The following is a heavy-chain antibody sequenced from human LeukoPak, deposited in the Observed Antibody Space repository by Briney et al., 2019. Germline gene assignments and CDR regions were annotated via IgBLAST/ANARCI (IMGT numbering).Heavy chain of an antibody. D-gene: IGHD2-2*01. Sequence: SSGTLSLTCTVSGGSISSSSYYWGWIRQPPGKGLEWIGSIYYSGSTYYNPSLKSRVTISVDTSKNQFSLKLSSVTAADTAVYYCARDYLAVPAAHGGRFDPWGQGTLVTVSS. J-gene: IGHJ5*02. CDR2: IYYSGST. CDR3: ARDYLAVPAAHGGRFDP. CDR1: GGSISSSSYY. V-gene: IGHV4-39*07.